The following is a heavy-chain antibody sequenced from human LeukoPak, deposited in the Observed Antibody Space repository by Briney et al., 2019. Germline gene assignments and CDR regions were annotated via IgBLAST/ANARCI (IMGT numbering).Heavy chain of an antibody. J-gene: IGHJ3*02. CDR1: GGSFSGYY. CDR2: INRSGGT. V-gene: IGHV4-34*01. CDR3: ARVSMVRGVQVAFDI. D-gene: IGHD3-10*01. Sequence: PSETLSLTCAVYGGSFSGYYWSWIRQPPEKGLEWIGEINRSGGTNYNPSLKSRVTISLDTSKTQISLRLSSVTAADTAVYSCARVSMVRGVQVAFDIWGQGTMVTVSS.